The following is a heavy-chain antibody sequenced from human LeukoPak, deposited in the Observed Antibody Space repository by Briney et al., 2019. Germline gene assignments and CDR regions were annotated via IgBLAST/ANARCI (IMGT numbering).Heavy chain of an antibody. D-gene: IGHD6-13*01. J-gene: IGHJ4*02. CDR2: IYYSGIT. V-gene: IGHV4-39*07. Sequence: SETLSLICTVSGGSISSSIYYWGWIRQPPGKGLEWIGSIYYSGITYYITSLKSRVTISIDTSKNQFSLKLRSVTAADTAVYYCARDALGQQLVPDYWGQGTLVTVSS. CDR1: GGSISSSIYY. CDR3: ARDALGQQLVPDY.